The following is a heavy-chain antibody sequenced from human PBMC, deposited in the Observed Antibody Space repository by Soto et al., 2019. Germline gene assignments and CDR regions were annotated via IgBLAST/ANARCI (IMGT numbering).Heavy chain of an antibody. CDR2: IYYSGST. CDR1: GGSISSYY. Sequence: PSETLSLTCAVYGGSISSYYWTWIRQPPGKGLEWIGYIYYSGSTNYNPSLKSRVTISVDTSKNQFSLKLSSVTAADTAVYYCARNGGAQTSNWYDPWGQGSLVTVSS. D-gene: IGHD3-16*01. CDR3: ARNGGAQTSNWYDP. V-gene: IGHV4-59*08. J-gene: IGHJ5*02.